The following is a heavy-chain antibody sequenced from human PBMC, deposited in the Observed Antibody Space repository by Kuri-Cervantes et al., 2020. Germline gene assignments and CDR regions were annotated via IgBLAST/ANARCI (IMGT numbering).Heavy chain of an antibody. V-gene: IGHV7-4-1*01. D-gene: IGHD5-12*01. CDR3: ASEYSGYETYYYYYGMDV. CDR2: INTNTGNP. Sequence: ASVKVSCKASGYTFTSYAMNWVRQAPGQGLEWMGWINTNTGNPTYAQGFTGRFVFSLDTSVSTAYLQICSLKAEDTAVYYCASEYSGYETYYYYYGMDVWGQGTTVTVSS. J-gene: IGHJ6*02. CDR1: GYTFTSYA.